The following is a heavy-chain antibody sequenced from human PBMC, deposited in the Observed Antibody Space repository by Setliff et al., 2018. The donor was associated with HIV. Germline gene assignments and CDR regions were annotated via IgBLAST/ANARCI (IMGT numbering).Heavy chain of an antibody. J-gene: IGHJ6*02. V-gene: IGHV4-61*02. Sequence: SETLSLTCTVSGGSISSGSYYWSWIRQPAGKGLEWIGRIYSSGSTNYNPSLKGRVTISVDTSKNQFSLKLSSVTAADTAVYYCAKERYDSSGYSIDHYGMDVWGQGTTVTVSS. CDR3: AKERYDSSGYSIDHYGMDV. D-gene: IGHD3-22*01. CDR2: IYSSGST. CDR1: GGSISSGSYY.